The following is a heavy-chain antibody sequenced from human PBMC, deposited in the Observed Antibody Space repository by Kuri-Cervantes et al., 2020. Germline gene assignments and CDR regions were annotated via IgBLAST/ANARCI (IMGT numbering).Heavy chain of an antibody. J-gene: IGHJ4*02. CDR2: INPNSGST. Sequence: ASVKVSCKASGYTFTGYYMHWVRQAPGQGLEWMGWINPNSGSTKYAQKFQGRVTMTRDTSISTAYMELSRLRSDDTAVYYCARTRTRVTTVIDYWGQGTLVTVSS. CDR3: ARTRTRVTTVIDY. D-gene: IGHD4-17*01. CDR1: GYTFTGYY. V-gene: IGHV1-2*02.